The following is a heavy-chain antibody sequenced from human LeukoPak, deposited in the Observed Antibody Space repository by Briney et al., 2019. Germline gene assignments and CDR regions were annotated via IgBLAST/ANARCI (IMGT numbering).Heavy chain of an antibody. V-gene: IGHV4-59*08. J-gene: IGHJ4*02. CDR3: ARLDCISNTCYNY. Sequence: SETLSLTCNVSGDSITSDYWSWIRQSPGKGLEWIGYINYGGNSDYNPSLNSRVTISVNRSKKQVSLKMRSMTAADTAVYYCARLDCISNTCYNYWAPGALVTVPS. CDR2: INYGGNS. D-gene: IGHD3-10*01. CDR1: GDSITSDY.